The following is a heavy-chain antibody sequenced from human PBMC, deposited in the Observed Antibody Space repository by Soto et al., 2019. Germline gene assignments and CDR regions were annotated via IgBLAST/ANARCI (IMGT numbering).Heavy chain of an antibody. Sequence: PSETLSLTCAVSGGSVSSGGYSWSWIRQPPGKGLEWIGYIYHSGSGYYNPSLKSRVTISVDRSKNQFSLKLSSVTAADTAVYYCARGSPQYCSGGSCYTDNWFDPWGRGTLVTVSS. D-gene: IGHD2-15*01. CDR2: IYHSGSG. CDR3: ARGSPQYCSGGSCYTDNWFDP. V-gene: IGHV4-30-2*01. CDR1: GGSVSSGGYS. J-gene: IGHJ5*02.